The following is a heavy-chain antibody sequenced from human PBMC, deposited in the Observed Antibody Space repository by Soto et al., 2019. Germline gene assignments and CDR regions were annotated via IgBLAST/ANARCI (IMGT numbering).Heavy chain of an antibody. CDR3: AHRLTSPYYQEGSDYPHVFDS. CDR1: GFSVSTTGVG. V-gene: IGHV2-5*02. J-gene: IGHJ3*02. Sequence: QITLKESGPTLVKPAQTLTLTCTCSGFSVSTTGVGVGWIRQPPGKALEWLALIYWDDDKRYSPSLKSRLTSTYDTSEIQVVLSMTDMHPVDTATYYCAHRLTSPYYQEGSDYPHVFDSWGQGTMVTVSS. CDR2: IYWDDDK. D-gene: IGHD3-22*01.